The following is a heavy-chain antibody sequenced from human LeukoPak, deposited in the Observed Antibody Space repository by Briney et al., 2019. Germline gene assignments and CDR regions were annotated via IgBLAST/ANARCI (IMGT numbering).Heavy chain of an antibody. CDR1: GGSISSGSYY. V-gene: IGHV4-61*02. CDR3: ARDGVYYYGSGSSDYYYYYYMDV. Sequence: SETLSLTCTVSGGSISSGSYYRSWIRQPAGKGLEWIGRIYTSGSTNYNPSLKSRVTISVDTSKNQFSLKLSSVTAADTAVYYCARDGVYYYGSGSSDYYYYYYMDVWGKGTTVTASS. J-gene: IGHJ6*03. CDR2: IYTSGST. D-gene: IGHD3-10*01.